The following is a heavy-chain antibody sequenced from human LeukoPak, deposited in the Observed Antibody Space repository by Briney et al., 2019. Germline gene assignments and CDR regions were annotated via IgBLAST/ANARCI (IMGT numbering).Heavy chain of an antibody. D-gene: IGHD2-2*01. J-gene: IGHJ4*02. CDR1: GFTFSSYG. Sequence: GGSLRLSCAASGFTFSSYGMHWVRQAPGKGLEWVAFIRYDGSNKYYADSVKGRFTISRDNSKNTLYLQMNSLRAEDTAVYYCAKVLMWGSTSPLGAFDYWGQGTLVTVSS. CDR3: AKVLMWGSTSPLGAFDY. V-gene: IGHV3-30*02. CDR2: IRYDGSNK.